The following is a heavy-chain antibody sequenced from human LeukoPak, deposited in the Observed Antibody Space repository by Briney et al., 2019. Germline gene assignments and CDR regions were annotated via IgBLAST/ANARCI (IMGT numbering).Heavy chain of an antibody. J-gene: IGHJ4*02. Sequence: PGRSLRLSCAASGFTFSSYAMHWVRQAPGKGLEWVAVIWYDGSNKYYADSVKGRFTISRDNSKNTLYLQMNSLRAEDTAVYYCARGSRTWELPGGEDYWGQGTLVTVSS. CDR2: IWYDGSNK. CDR1: GFTFSSYA. D-gene: IGHD1-26*01. CDR3: ARGSRTWELPGGEDY. V-gene: IGHV3-33*08.